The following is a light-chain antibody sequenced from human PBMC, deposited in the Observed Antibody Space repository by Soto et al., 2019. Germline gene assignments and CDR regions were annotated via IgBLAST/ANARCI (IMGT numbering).Light chain of an antibody. CDR2: GAS. CDR3: QKYGSSPPLT. CDR1: QSVRRY. J-gene: IGKJ4*01. V-gene: IGKV3-20*01. Sequence: EIVLTQSPATLSLSPGERATLSCRASQSVRRYLAWYRQRPGQAPRLLIFGASKRATGIPDRFSGSGSGTDFTLTISRLEPEDFAVYYCQKYGSSPPLTFGGGTKVDI.